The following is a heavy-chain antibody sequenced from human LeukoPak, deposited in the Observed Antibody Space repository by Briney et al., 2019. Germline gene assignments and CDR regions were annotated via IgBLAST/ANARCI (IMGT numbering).Heavy chain of an antibody. D-gene: IGHD2-8*01. V-gene: IGHV3-13*01. Sequence: GGSLRLSCAASGFAFSIYDMHWVRQPAGKGLEWVSAIGTTDNTYYIDSVKGRFTISRENAKNSLYLQMNSLRAEDTAIYYCERVPTNSWYNWFDPWGQGTLVTVSS. CDR1: GFAFSIYD. J-gene: IGHJ5*02. CDR2: IGTTDNT. CDR3: ERVPTNSWYNWFDP.